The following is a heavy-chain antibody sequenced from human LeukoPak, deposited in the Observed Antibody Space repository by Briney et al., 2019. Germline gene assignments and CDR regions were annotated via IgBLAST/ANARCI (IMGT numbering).Heavy chain of an antibody. CDR2: ISYDGSNK. CDR3: AKAPSASMVRREYDAFGI. CDR1: GFTFSSYG. J-gene: IGHJ3*02. D-gene: IGHD3-10*01. V-gene: IGHV3-30*18. Sequence: GGSLRLSCAASGFTFSSYGMHWVRQAPGKGLEWVAVISYDGSNKYYADSVKGRFTISRDNSKNTLYLQMNSLRAEDTAVYYCAKAPSASMVRREYDAFGIWGQGTMVTVSS.